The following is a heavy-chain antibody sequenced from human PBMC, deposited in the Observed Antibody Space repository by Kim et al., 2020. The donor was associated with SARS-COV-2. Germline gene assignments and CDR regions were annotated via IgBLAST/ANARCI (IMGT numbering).Heavy chain of an antibody. J-gene: IGHJ4*02. Sequence: GGSLRLSCAASGFTFSSYAMHWVRQAPGKGLEWVAVISYDGSNKYYADSVKGRFTISRDNSKNTLYLQMNSLRAEDTAVYYCASLFGETRADYWGQGTLVTVSS. CDR2: ISYDGSNK. CDR1: GFTFSSYA. CDR3: ASLFGETRADY. D-gene: IGHD3-10*02. V-gene: IGHV3-30-3*01.